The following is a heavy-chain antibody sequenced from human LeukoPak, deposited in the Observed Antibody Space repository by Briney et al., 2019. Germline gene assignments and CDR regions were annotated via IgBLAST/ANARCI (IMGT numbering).Heavy chain of an antibody. V-gene: IGHV1-18*01. Sequence: ASVTVSCKASGYTFSSYGISWVRQAPGQGLEWMGWISAYNGNTNYAKKFQGRVTMTRHMSTSTVYMELSSLRSEDTAVYYCARGGLSPRGAFDIWGQGTMVTVSS. CDR1: GYTFSSYG. CDR3: ARGGLSPRGAFDI. CDR2: ISAYNGNT. J-gene: IGHJ3*02. D-gene: IGHD3-16*01.